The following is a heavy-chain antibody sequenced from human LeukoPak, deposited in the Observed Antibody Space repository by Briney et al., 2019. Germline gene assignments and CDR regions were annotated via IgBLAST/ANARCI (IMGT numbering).Heavy chain of an antibody. V-gene: IGHV4-61*02. J-gene: IGHJ4*02. D-gene: IGHD3-16*01. Sequence: PSETLSLTCTVSGDSISSGSYYWSWLRQSAERGLEWIGRIHTSGGTDYDPSLRSRITVSADTSKNQFSLRLSSVTAADTAIYYCAKDRGDLHLTGYFVYWGQGILVTVSS. CDR2: IHTSGGT. CDR1: GDSISSGSYY. CDR3: AKDRGDLHLTGYFVY.